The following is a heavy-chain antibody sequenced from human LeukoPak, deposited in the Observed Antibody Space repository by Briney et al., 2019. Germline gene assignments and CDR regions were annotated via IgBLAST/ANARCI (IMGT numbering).Heavy chain of an antibody. J-gene: IGHJ4*02. D-gene: IGHD3-16*02. Sequence: PSETLSLTCTVSGYSISSGYYWGWIRQPPGKGLEWIGSIYHSGSTYYNPSHKSRVTISVDTSKNQFSLKLSSVTDADTAVYYCARTYDYVWGSYHYWGQGTLVIVSS. CDR3: ARTYDYVWGSYHY. CDR1: GYSISSGYY. CDR2: IYHSGST. V-gene: IGHV4-38-2*02.